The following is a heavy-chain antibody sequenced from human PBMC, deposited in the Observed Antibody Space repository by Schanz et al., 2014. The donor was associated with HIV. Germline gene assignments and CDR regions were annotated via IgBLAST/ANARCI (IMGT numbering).Heavy chain of an antibody. CDR2: IYSSGKT. CDR1: GGSIRSGGYY. D-gene: IGHD2-15*01. J-gene: IGHJ4*02. Sequence: QVQLQESGPGLVKASETLSLTCTVSGGSIRSGGYYWSWLRQHPGKGLESIGYIYSSGKTFYNPSLKSRITISVDTSKNQFSLKLTSVTAADTAVYFCARTSGGSDYWGQGTLVTVSS. V-gene: IGHV4-31*03. CDR3: ARTSGGSDY.